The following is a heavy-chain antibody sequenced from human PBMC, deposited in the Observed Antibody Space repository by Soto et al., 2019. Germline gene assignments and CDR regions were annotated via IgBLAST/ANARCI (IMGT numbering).Heavy chain of an antibody. CDR3: ARHPGYCTGTSCYGYYTMDV. D-gene: IGHD2-2*01. J-gene: IGHJ6*02. CDR2: INYSGNT. V-gene: IGHV4-39*01. Sequence: SATLSLTCTVSSYSIRSNNYYWGWSCQPPGKGLEWIGGINYSGNTYYDPSLKSRVNISVDTSKNQFSLMLTSVTAADTAVYYCARHPGYCTGTSCYGYYTMDVWGQGTTVS. CDR1: SYSIRSNNYY.